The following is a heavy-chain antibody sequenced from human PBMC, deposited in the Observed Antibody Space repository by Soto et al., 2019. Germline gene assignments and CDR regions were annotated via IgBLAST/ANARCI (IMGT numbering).Heavy chain of an antibody. D-gene: IGHD5-18*01. J-gene: IGHJ5*02. CDR1: GGSISSSSYY. V-gene: IGHV4-39*01. CDR3: ATGYSYGYVNWFDP. CDR2: IYYSGST. Sequence: QLQLQESGPGLVKPSETLSLTCTVSGGSISSSSYYRGWIRQPPGKGLEWIGSIYYSGSTYYNPSLKSRVTISVDTSKNQFSLKLSSVTAADTAVYYCATGYSYGYVNWFDPWGQGTLVTVSS.